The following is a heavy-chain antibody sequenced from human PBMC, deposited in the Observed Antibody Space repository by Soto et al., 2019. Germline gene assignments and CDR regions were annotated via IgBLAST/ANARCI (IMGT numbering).Heavy chain of an antibody. CDR2: ISGSGGST. V-gene: IGHV3-23*01. J-gene: IGHJ4*02. D-gene: IGHD3-10*01. CDR3: AKDRYYGSGSYYIPIFDY. Sequence: EVQLLESGGGWVQPGGSLRLSCAASGFTFSSYAMSWVPQAPGKGLEWVSAISGSGGSTYYADSVKGRFTISRDNSKNTLYLQMNSLRAEDTAVYYCAKDRYYGSGSYYIPIFDYWGQGTLVTVSS. CDR1: GFTFSSYA.